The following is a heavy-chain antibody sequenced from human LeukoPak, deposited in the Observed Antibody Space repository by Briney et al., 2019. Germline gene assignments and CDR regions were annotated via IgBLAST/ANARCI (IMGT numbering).Heavy chain of an antibody. D-gene: IGHD6-19*01. J-gene: IGHJ6*02. CDR2: IIPILGIA. CDR1: GYTFTSYG. V-gene: IGHV1-69*04. Sequence: ASVKVSCKASGYTFTSYGISWVRQAPGQGLEWMGRIIPILGIANYAQKFQGRVTITADKSTSTAYMELSSLRSEDTAVYYCAAGDIAVAGTPNYYYGMDVWGQGTTVTVSS. CDR3: AAGDIAVAGTPNYYYGMDV.